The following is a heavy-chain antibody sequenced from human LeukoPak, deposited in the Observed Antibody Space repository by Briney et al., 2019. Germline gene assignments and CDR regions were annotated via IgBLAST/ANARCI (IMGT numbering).Heavy chain of an antibody. V-gene: IGHV3-21*01. CDR2: ISSSSSYI. Sequence: TGGSLRLSCAASGFTFSSYSMNWVRQAPGKGLEWVSSISSSSSYIYYADSVKGRFTISRDNAKNSLYLQMNSLRAEDTAVYYCARDLLKYGGKEGWGQGTLVTVSS. CDR1: GFTFSSYS. CDR3: ARDLLKYGGKEG. D-gene: IGHD4-23*01. J-gene: IGHJ4*02.